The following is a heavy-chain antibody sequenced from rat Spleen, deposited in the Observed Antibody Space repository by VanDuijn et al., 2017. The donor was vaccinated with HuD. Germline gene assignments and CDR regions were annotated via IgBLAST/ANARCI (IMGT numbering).Heavy chain of an antibody. V-gene: IGHV5-58*01. J-gene: IGHJ4*01. CDR3: GKDMNYFSTYPFYLMGA. CDR2: INTDGGRT. Sequence: EVQLVETGGGLVQPGRSLKLSCVASGFTFSNYWMYWVRQAPGKGLEWISSINTDGGRTYYPDSMKGRFTISRDNAENTVYLQMNSLRSEDTATYFCGKDMNYFSTYPFYLMGAWGQGTSVTVSS. CDR1: GFTFSNYW. D-gene: IGHD1-2*01.